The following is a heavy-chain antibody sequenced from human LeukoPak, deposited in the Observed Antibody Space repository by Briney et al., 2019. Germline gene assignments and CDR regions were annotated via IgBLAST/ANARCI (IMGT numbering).Heavy chain of an antibody. V-gene: IGHV7-4-1*02. Sequence: ASVKVPCKASGYTLTTQSMNWVRQAPGQGLEWMGWINTDTGSSTYAQGFTGRFVFSVDTSVSTAYLQISSLKTEDTAVYYCAREILRLDIWGQGTMVTVSS. J-gene: IGHJ3*02. CDR1: GYTLTTQS. CDR3: AREILRLDI. CDR2: INTDTGSS.